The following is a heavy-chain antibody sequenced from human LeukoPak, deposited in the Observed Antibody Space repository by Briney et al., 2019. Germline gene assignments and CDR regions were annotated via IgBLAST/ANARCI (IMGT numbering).Heavy chain of an antibody. V-gene: IGHV1-69*04. CDR1: GGTFSSYT. Sequence: SVNVSCKASGGTFSSYTISWVRQAPGQGLKWMGRIIPILGIANYAQKFQGGVTITADKSTSTAYMELSSLTSEDTAVYYCARDGAVYCSGGSCWDYWGKGTLVTVSS. CDR2: IIPILGIA. D-gene: IGHD2-15*01. J-gene: IGHJ4*02. CDR3: ARDGAVYCSGGSCWDY.